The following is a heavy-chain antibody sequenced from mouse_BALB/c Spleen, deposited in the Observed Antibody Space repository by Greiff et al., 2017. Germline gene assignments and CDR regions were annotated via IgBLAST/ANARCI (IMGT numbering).Heavy chain of an antibody. V-gene: IGHV1-54*01. CDR1: GYAFTNYL. J-gene: IGHJ4*01. CDR2: INPGSGGT. Sequence: VQLQQSGAELVRPGTSVKVSCKASGYAFTNYLIEWVKQRPGQGLEWIGVINPGSGGTNYNEKFKGKATLAADKSSSTAYMQLSSLTSDDSAVYFCARARRYDEGAMDYWGQGTSVTVSS. CDR3: ARARRYDEGAMDY. D-gene: IGHD2-14*01.